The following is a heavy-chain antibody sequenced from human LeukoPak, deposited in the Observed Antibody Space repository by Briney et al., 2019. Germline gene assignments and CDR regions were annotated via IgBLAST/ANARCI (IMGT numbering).Heavy chain of an antibody. CDR1: GGSMSSYY. Sequence: SETLSLTCTVSGGSMSSYYWSWIRQPAGKGLEWIGRIYTSGSTNYNPSLKSRVTMSVDTSKNQFSLKLSSVTAADTAVYYCARGSERGYYYYMDVWGKGTTVTISS. V-gene: IGHV4-4*07. CDR2: IYTSGST. D-gene: IGHD1-26*01. J-gene: IGHJ6*03. CDR3: ARGSERGYYYYMDV.